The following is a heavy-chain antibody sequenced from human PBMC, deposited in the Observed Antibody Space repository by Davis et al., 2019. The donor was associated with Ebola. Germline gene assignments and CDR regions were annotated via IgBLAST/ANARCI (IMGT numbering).Heavy chain of an antibody. D-gene: IGHD6-19*01. V-gene: IGHV3-21*01. CDR2: ISGSGDNT. CDR3: ARDTFGSGWVGYFDY. CDR1: GFTFSSYG. Sequence: GESLKISCGTSGFTFSSYGMNWVRQAPGKGLEWVSYISGSGDNTYYADSVKGRFTISRDNAKNSLYLQMNSLRAEDTAVYYCARDTFGSGWVGYFDYWGQGTLVTVSS. J-gene: IGHJ4*02.